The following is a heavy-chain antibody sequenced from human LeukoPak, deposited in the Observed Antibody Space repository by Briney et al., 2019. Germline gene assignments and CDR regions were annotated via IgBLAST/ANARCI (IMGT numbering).Heavy chain of an antibody. V-gene: IGHV3-49*03. J-gene: IGHJ3*02. CDR3: TRDTYDSSGYHAFDI. CDR2: IRSKAYGGTT. D-gene: IGHD3-22*01. Sequence: GGSLRLSCTASGFTFGDYAMSWFRQAPGKGLGWVGFIRSKAYGGTTEYAASVKGRFTISRDDSKSIAYLQMNSLKTEDTAVYYCTRDTYDSSGYHAFDIWGQGTMVTVSS. CDR1: GFTFGDYA.